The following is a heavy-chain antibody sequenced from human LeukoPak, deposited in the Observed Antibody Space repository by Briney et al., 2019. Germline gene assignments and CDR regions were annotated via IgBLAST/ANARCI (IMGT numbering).Heavy chain of an antibody. Sequence: GESLKISCKGSGYSFSSYWIGWVRQVPGKGLEWMGIIYVADSDARYSPAFQGQVTISVDTPINTAYLQWSSLKASDTAVYYCARAGKSTGWFTYKANWFDPWGQGTLVTVSS. V-gene: IGHV5-51*04. CDR2: IYVADSDA. J-gene: IGHJ5*02. CDR3: ARAGKSTGWFTYKANWFDP. D-gene: IGHD2-8*02. CDR1: GYSFSSYW.